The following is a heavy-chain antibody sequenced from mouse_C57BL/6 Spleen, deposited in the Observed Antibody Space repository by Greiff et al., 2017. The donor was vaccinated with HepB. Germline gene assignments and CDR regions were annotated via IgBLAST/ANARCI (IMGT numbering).Heavy chain of an antibody. D-gene: IGHD1-1*01. CDR1: GFTFSSYA. V-gene: IGHV5-4*01. CDR3: AREYSSRYFDV. CDR2: ISDGGSYT. Sequence: EVMLVESGGGLVKPGGSLKLSCAASGFTFSSYAMSWVRQTPEKRLEWVATISDGGSYTYYPDNVKGRFTISRDNAKNNLYLQMSHLKSEDTAMYYCAREYSSRYFDVWGTGTTVTVSS. J-gene: IGHJ1*03.